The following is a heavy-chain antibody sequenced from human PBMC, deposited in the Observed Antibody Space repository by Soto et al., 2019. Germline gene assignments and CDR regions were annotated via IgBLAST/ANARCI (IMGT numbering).Heavy chain of an antibody. J-gene: IGHJ2*01. Sequence: QVQLQESGPGLVKPSQTLSLTCTVSGGSISSGGYYWSWIRQHPGKGLEWIGYIYYSGSTYYNPSLKGRITISVDPSKNQFSLKLSSVTAADTAVYYCARAHSSGSPGWYFDLWGRGTLVTVSS. V-gene: IGHV4-31*03. D-gene: IGHD3-22*01. CDR1: GGSISSGGYY. CDR2: IYYSGST. CDR3: ARAHSSGSPGWYFDL.